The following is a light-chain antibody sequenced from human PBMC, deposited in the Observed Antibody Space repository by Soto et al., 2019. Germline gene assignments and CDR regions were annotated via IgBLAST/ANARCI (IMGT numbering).Light chain of an antibody. CDR1: QSVSSSY. CDR2: STS. V-gene: IGKV3-20*01. CDR3: QQYSSSSWT. J-gene: IGKJ1*01. Sequence: EIVLTQSPGTLSLSPGERATLSCRASQSVSSSYLAWYQQKPGQAPRLLIYSTSSRATAIPDRFSGSGSGTDFTLTISRLEPEDIAVYYCQQYSSSSWTFGQGTKV.